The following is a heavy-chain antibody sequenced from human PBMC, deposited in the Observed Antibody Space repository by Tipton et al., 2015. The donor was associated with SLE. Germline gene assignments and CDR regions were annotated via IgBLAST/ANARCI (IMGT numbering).Heavy chain of an antibody. CDR3: VQGQLVGIAVATESFDI. Sequence: TLSLTCTVSGGSISSHYWSWIRQPPGKGLEWIGYIYYSGSIYYNPSLKSRVTISVDTSKNQFSLKLSSVTAADTAVYYCVQGQLVGIAVATESFDIWGQGTMGTVSA. J-gene: IGHJ3*02. CDR1: GGSISSHY. D-gene: IGHD6-19*01. V-gene: IGHV4-59*08. CDR2: IYYSGSI.